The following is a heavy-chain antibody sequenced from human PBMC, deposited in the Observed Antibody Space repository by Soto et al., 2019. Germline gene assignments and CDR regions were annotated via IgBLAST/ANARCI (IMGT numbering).Heavy chain of an antibody. V-gene: IGHV1-2*04. CDR2: INPNSGGT. CDR1: GYTFTGYY. CDR3: ARDMGPGYCSSTSCYFPYYYYGMDV. Sequence: GASVKVSCKASGYTFTGYYMHWVRQAPGQGLEWMGWINPNSGGTNYAQKFQGWVTMTRDTSISTAYMELSRLRSDDTAVYYCARDMGPGYCSSTSCYFPYYYYGMDVWGQGTTVTVSS. D-gene: IGHD2-2*01. J-gene: IGHJ6*02.